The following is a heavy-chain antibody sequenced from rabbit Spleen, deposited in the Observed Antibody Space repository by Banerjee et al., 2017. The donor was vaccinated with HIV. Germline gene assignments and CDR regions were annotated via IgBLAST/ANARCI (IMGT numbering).Heavy chain of an antibody. CDR1: GFTLSSYY. J-gene: IGHJ4*01. CDR2: CGTNSGST. CDR3: ARDDADVGAFQFNL. Sequence: QSLEESGGDLVKPGASLKLSCKASGFTLSSYYMNWVRQAPGKGLEWIACCGTNSGSTWYAGWAKGRFTIAKASSTSVTLQMTSLTAADTATYFCARDDADVGAFQFNLWGPGTLVTVS. V-gene: IGHV1S40*01. D-gene: IGHD6-1*01.